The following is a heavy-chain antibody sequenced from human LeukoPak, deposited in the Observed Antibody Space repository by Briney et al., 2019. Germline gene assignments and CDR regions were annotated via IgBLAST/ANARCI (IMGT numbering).Heavy chain of an antibody. V-gene: IGHV3-21*01. D-gene: IGHD2-2*02. Sequence: GGSLRLSCAASGFTFSSYSMNWVRQAPGKGLEWVSSISSSSSYIYYADSVKGRFTISRDNAKNSLYLQMNSLRAEDTAVYYCARDSHQDIVVVPAAIWSSAIPDYWGQGTLVTVSS. CDR2: ISSSSSYI. J-gene: IGHJ4*02. CDR3: ARDSHQDIVVVPAAIWSSAIPDY. CDR1: GFTFSSYS.